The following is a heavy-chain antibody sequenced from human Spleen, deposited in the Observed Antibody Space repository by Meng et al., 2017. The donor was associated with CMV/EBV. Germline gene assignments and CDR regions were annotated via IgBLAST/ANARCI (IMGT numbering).Heavy chain of an antibody. V-gene: IGHV3-30-3*01. D-gene: IGHD2-2*01. CDR2: ISNDGSNQ. Sequence: GESLKISCAASGFTFSNYAMHWVRQGPGKGLEWVTVISNDGSNQFYADSVKGRFTISRDNSKKTLYLQMNSLRPEDTAIYYCVRAVNSYCSSSSCYHGKNDYWGQGTLVTVSS. CDR1: GFTFSNYA. CDR3: VRAVNSYCSSSSCYHGKNDY. J-gene: IGHJ4*02.